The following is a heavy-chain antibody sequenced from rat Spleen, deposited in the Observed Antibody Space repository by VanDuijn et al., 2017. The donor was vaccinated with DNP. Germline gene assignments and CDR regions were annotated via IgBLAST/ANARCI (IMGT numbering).Heavy chain of an antibody. D-gene: IGHD4-1*01. CDR2: IDPGSGGT. J-gene: IGHJ3*01. CDR3: ARGPRTGGFAY. Sequence: QIQLQQSGTELAKPGSSVRISCKASGYTFTSYTMHWIKQTTGQALEWTGYIDPGSGGTKYSEKFKGKATLTVDKSSNTAYMQLSSLTPVDTAVYFCARGPRTGGFAYWGQGTLVTVSS. CDR1: GYTFTSYT. V-gene: IGHV1-57*01.